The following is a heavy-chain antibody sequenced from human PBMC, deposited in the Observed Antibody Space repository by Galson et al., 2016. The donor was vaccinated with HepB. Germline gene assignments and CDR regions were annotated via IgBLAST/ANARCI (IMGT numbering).Heavy chain of an antibody. Sequence: TLSLTCSVSDDYLSRTGYYWSWIRQHPGKGLEWIGYIYHNGNTNYEPSLRGRVTISVDRTKKQFSLNLRSVTAADTAVYYCATSLPRSYSGHEAGSFDYWGQGVLVTVSS. J-gene: IGHJ4*02. CDR2: IYHNGNT. CDR3: ATSLPRSYSGHEAGSFDY. CDR1: DDYLSRTGYY. D-gene: IGHD5-12*01. V-gene: IGHV4-31*03.